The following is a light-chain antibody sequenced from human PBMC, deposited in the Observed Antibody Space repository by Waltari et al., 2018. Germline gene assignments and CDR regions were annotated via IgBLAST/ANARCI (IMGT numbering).Light chain of an antibody. CDR1: RTVSSSY. CDR3: QQYGSGYT. V-gene: IGKV3-20*01. J-gene: IGKJ2*01. CDR2: GAS. Sequence: ELVLTQPPGPLSLSPGERATLSCRASRTVSSSYLAWYQQKPGQAPRLLIYGASSRATGIPDRFSGSGSRTDFTLTITRLEPEDFAVYYCQQYGSGYTFGQGTKLEIK.